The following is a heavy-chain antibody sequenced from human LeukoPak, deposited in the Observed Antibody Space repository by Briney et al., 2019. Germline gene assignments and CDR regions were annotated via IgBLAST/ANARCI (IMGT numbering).Heavy chain of an antibody. CDR1: GYTFTSYD. CDR3: ARVPYYYGSGSYYYYYYGMDV. D-gene: IGHD3-10*01. CDR2: MNPNSGNT. J-gene: IGHJ6*02. V-gene: IGHV1-8*01. Sequence: ASVKVSCKASGYTFTSYDINWVRQATGQGLEWMGWMNPNSGNTGYAQKFQGRVTMTRNTSISTAYMELSSLRSEDTAVYYCARVPYYYGSGSYYYYYYGMDVWGQGTTVTVFS.